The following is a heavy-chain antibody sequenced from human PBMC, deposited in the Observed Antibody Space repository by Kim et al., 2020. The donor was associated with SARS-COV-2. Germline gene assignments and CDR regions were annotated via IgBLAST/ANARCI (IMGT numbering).Heavy chain of an antibody. Sequence: SGPTLVKPTQTLTLTCTFSGFSLSTSVVGVGLIRQPPGKALEWLALIYCDDDKRYSPSLKSRLTITKDTSKNQVVLTMTNMDPVDTATYYCAHHNFSGWYSYYFDYWGQGTLVTVSS. CDR1: GFSLSTSVVG. D-gene: IGHD6-19*01. CDR3: AHHNFSGWYSYYFDY. CDR2: IYCDDDK. V-gene: IGHV2-5*02. J-gene: IGHJ4*02.